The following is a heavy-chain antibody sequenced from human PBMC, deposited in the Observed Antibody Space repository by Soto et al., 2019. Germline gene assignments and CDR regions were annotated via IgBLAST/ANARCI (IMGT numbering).Heavy chain of an antibody. CDR3: ARRYCSGGCYFDY. Sequence: QVQLQESGPGLVKPSQTLSLTCTVSGGSISSGDYYWSWIRQPPGKGLEWIGYIYYSGSTYYNPFLKSRVTISVDTSKNQFTLKLSSVTAADTAVYYCARRYCSGGCYFDYWGQGTLVTVSS. V-gene: IGHV4-30-4*01. J-gene: IGHJ4*02. CDR2: IYYSGST. CDR1: GGSISSGDYY. D-gene: IGHD2-15*01.